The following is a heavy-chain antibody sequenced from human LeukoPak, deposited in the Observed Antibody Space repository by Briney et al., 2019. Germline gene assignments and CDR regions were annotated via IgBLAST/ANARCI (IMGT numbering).Heavy chain of an antibody. Sequence: PGGSLRLSCAASGFTFNNAWMSWVRQAPGKGLEWVGRIKSKTDGGTTDYAAPVKGRFTISRDDSKNTLYLQMSSLKIEDTAVYYCTRIIKSGSFDYWGQGVLVTVSS. D-gene: IGHD1-26*01. CDR3: TRIIKSGSFDY. V-gene: IGHV3-15*01. CDR1: GFTFNNAW. CDR2: IKSKTDGGTT. J-gene: IGHJ4*02.